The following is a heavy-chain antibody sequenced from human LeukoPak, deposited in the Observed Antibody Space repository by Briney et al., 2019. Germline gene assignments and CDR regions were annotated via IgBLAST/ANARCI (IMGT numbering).Heavy chain of an antibody. V-gene: IGHV3-30*03. J-gene: IGHJ6*02. CDR3: ARGTDTKPFWSGYWVDV. D-gene: IGHD3-3*01. CDR1: GFTFSSYG. Sequence: ESGGSLRLACAASGFTFSSYGMPWVRQAPGKGLEWVAVISYDGSNKYYADSVKGRFTISRDNSKNTLYLQMNSLRAEDTAVYYCARGTDTKPFWSGYWVDVWGQGTTVTVS. CDR2: ISYDGSNK.